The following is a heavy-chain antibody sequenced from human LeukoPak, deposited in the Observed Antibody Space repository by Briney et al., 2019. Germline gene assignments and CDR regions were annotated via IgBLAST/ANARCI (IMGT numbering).Heavy chain of an antibody. CDR1: GFTFSDYY. CDR3: ARGSGSYYKGDY. CDR2: ISSSGITI. Sequence: GGSLRLSCATSGFTFSDYYMSWIRQAPGKGLEWVSYISSSGITIHYADSVKGRFTISRDNARNSLYLQMNSLRAEDTAVYYCARGSGSYYKGDYWGQGTLVTVSP. J-gene: IGHJ4*02. D-gene: IGHD3-10*01. V-gene: IGHV3-11*01.